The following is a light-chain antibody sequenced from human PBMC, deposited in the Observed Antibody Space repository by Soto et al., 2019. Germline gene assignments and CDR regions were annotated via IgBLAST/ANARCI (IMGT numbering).Light chain of an antibody. V-gene: IGKV3-20*01. CDR1: QSVRSNY. CDR2: DAS. CDR3: QQYGSTPLS. Sequence: EIVLKQSPDTLSLSPGERATLSCRASQSVRSNYLAWYQQKPGQAPRFLIYDASSRATGIPDRFSVSGSGTDFTLTISRLEPDDVAVYYCQQYGSTPLSFGGGTKVDI. J-gene: IGKJ4*01.